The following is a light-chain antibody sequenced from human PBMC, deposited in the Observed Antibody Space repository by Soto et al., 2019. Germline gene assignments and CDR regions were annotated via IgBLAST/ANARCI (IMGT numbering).Light chain of an antibody. Sequence: DIQLTQSPSFLSASVGDRVTITCRASQGIGNNFAWYQQKPGEPPKLLIYADSTLHSGVPSRFSGSGSGTACTLTISSLQPEDFATYYYQQVKSYPRTFGGGTKVEIK. CDR2: ADS. V-gene: IGKV1-9*01. CDR3: QQVKSYPRT. J-gene: IGKJ4*01. CDR1: QGIGNN.